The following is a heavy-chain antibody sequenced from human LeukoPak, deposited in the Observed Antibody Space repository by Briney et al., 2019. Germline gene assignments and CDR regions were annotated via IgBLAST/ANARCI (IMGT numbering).Heavy chain of an antibody. CDR3: ARDVGQGFWSGYYTPYYYGMDV. V-gene: IGHV3-21*01. Sequence: GGSLRLSCAASGFAFSSYSMNWVRQAPGKGLEWVSSISSSSSYIYYADSVKGRFTISRDNAKNSLYLQMNSLRAEDTAVYYCARDVGQGFWSGYYTPYYYGMDVWGQGTTVTVSS. J-gene: IGHJ6*02. CDR1: GFAFSSYS. D-gene: IGHD3-3*01. CDR2: ISSSSSYI.